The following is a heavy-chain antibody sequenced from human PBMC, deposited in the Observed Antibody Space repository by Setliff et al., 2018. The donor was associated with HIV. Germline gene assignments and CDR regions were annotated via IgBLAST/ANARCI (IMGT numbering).Heavy chain of an antibody. V-gene: IGHV4-61*09. CDR2: IYTSGST. Sequence: SETLSLTCTVSGGSISSGSDYWSWIRQPAGKGLEWIGHIYTSGSTNYNPSLKSRVTISVDTSKNQFSLKLSSVTAADTAVYYCARSGYCSSTSCYMIVDYWGQGTLVTVSS. J-gene: IGHJ4*02. D-gene: IGHD2-2*02. CDR1: GGSISSGSDY. CDR3: ARSGYCSSTSCYMIVDY.